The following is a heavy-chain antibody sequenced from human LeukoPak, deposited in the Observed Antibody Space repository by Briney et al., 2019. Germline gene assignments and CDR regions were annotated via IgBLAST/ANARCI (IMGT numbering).Heavy chain of an antibody. CDR1: SGSISSSPYY. J-gene: IGHJ4*02. D-gene: IGHD3-22*01. CDR2: INHSGST. V-gene: IGHV4-39*07. CDR3: ATPTGDSSGYYFDY. Sequence: SETLSLTCIVSSGSISSSPYYWGWIRQPPGKGLEWIGEINHSGSTNYNPSLKSRVTISVDTSKNQFSLKLSSVTAADTAVYYCATPTGDSSGYYFDYWGQGTLVTVSS.